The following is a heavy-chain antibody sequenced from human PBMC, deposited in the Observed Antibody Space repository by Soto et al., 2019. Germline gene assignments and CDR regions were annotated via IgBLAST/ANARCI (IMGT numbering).Heavy chain of an antibody. D-gene: IGHD2-2*01. J-gene: IGHJ4*02. Sequence: GVSLRLSCAASGFTFSSYGMHWVRQAPGKGLEWVAVIWYDGSNKYYADSVKGRFTISRDNSKNTLYLQMNSLRAEDTAVYYCARGAGEKDIVVVPAAMTLDYWGQGTLVTVSS. CDR2: IWYDGSNK. V-gene: IGHV3-33*01. CDR1: GFTFSSYG. CDR3: ARGAGEKDIVVVPAAMTLDY.